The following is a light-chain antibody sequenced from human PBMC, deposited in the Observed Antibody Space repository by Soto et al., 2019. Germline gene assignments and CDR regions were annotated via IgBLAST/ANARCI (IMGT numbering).Light chain of an antibody. CDR2: AAS. J-gene: IGKJ1*01. V-gene: IGKV1-27*01. Sequence: DIQRTQSPSSLSASVGDRVTITCRASQGISNYLAWYQQKPGKVPTLLIYAASTLQSSVPSRFSGSGSVTEFTLPISSLEPEAVAIYYCQKYNGAPWTFGQGTQVDIQ. CDR3: QKYNGAPWT. CDR1: QGISNY.